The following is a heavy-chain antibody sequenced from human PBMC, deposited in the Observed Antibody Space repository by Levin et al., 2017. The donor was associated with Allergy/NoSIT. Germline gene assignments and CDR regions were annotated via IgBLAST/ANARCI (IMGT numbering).Heavy chain of an antibody. Sequence: KSGGSLRLSCAVYGGSFSGYYWSWIRQPPGKGLEWIGEINHSGSTNYNPSLKSRVTISVDTSKNQFSLKLSSVTAADTAVYYCARGDGVSVGYGMRLGYFDYWGQGTLVTVSS. CDR2: INHSGST. V-gene: IGHV4-34*01. J-gene: IGHJ4*02. CDR3: ARGDGVSVGYGMRLGYFDY. D-gene: IGHD2-8*01. CDR1: GGSFSGYY.